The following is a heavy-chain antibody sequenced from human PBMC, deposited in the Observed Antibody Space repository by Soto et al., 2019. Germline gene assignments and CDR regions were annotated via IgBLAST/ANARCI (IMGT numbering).Heavy chain of an antibody. D-gene: IGHD3-3*01. J-gene: IGHJ4*02. Sequence: SETLSLTCSVSGGSITSGNYYWSWIRQDPGKGLEWIGFTNFRGNTFYNPSLQSRFTTSVDTSKNQFSLKLNSVTAADTAVYYYASVRRTVCVFCRGHEANKNSFDYWGEGTRVTVSS. CDR1: GGSITSGNYY. CDR3: ASVRRTVCVFCRGHEANKNSFDY. CDR2: TNFRGNT. V-gene: IGHV4-31*03.